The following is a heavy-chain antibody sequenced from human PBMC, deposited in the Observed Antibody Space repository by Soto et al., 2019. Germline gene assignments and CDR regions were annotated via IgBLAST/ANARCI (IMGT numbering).Heavy chain of an antibody. Sequence: SETLSLTCTLSGGSISSFSCTWIRQAPGEGLEWMGYIHYSGNMKYNPSLKSRATILVDTSKNQFSLKLSSVTAADTAVYYCARMAEGSNYYYHLAFWGQGTTVTVYS. CDR1: GGSISSFS. CDR2: IHYSGNM. V-gene: IGHV4-59*01. J-gene: IGHJ6*02. D-gene: IGHD3-22*01. CDR3: ARMAEGSNYYYHLAF.